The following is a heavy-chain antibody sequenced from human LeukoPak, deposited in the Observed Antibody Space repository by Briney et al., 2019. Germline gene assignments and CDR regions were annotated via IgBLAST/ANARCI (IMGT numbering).Heavy chain of an antibody. CDR1: GYIFSKYG. CDR2: ISSAGNT. Sequence: ASVKVSCKASGYIFSKYGVSWVRQAPGHGLEWMGWISSAGNTNYAPNFRDRATMTTDTSTSTAYIELRSLRFDDTAVYYCARDFAWGSEGAPIDDNWLDPWGQGTLVTVSS. J-gene: IGHJ5*02. D-gene: IGHD7-27*01. V-gene: IGHV1-18*01. CDR3: ARDFAWGSEGAPIDDNWLDP.